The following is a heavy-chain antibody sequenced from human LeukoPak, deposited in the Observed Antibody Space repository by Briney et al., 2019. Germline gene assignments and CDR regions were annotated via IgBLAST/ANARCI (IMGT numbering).Heavy chain of an antibody. CDR1: GGSISSYY. CDR2: IYTSGST. Sequence: SETLSLTCTVSGGSISSYYWSWIRQPAGKGLEWIGRIYTSGSTNYNPSLKSRVTMSVDTSKNQFSLKLSSVTAADTAVYYCARGRGRVVVPAATFDYWGQGTLVTVSS. D-gene: IGHD2-2*01. V-gene: IGHV4-4*07. J-gene: IGHJ4*02. CDR3: ARGRGRVVVPAATFDY.